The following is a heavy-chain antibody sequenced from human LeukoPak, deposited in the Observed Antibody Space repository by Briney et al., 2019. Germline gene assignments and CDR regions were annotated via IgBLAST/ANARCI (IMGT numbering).Heavy chain of an antibody. CDR1: GGSISSYY. CDR3: ARRRGYCSSTSCYHFDY. J-gene: IGHJ4*02. Sequence: SETLSLTCTVSGGSISSYYWSWIRQPPGKGLEWIGYIYYSGSTNYNPSLKSRVTISVDTSKNQFSLKLSSVTAADTAVYYCARRRGYCSSTSCYHFDYWGQGTLVTVSS. CDR2: IYYSGST. V-gene: IGHV4-59*12. D-gene: IGHD2-2*01.